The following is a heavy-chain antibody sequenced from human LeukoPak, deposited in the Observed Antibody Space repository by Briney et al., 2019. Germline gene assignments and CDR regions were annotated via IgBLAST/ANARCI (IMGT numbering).Heavy chain of an antibody. CDR2: ISSSGSTI. J-gene: IGHJ4*02. V-gene: IGHV3-48*03. Sequence: SGGSLRLSCAASGFTFSSYEMNWVRQAPGKGLEWVSYISSSGSTIYYADSVKGRFTISRDNAKNSLYLQMNSLRAEDTAVYYCAREGITMVRGVIPFDYWGQGTLVTVSS. D-gene: IGHD3-10*01. CDR1: GFTFSSYE. CDR3: AREGITMVRGVIPFDY.